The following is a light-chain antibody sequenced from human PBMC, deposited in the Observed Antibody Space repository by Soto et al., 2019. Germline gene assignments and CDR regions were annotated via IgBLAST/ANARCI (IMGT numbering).Light chain of an antibody. CDR2: DVS. Sequence: QSALTQPPSLSGSPGQSVTISCTGTSSDVGGYNSVSWYQQHPGKAPKLMIFDVSTRPSGVPDRFSGSKSGNTASLTISGLQAEDEADYHCCSYADSYAVFGGGPKVTVL. J-gene: IGLJ2*01. V-gene: IGLV2-11*01. CDR3: CSYADSYAV. CDR1: SSDVGGYNS.